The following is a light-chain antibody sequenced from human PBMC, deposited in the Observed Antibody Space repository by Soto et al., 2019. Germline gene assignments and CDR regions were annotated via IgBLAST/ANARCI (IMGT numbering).Light chain of an antibody. Sequence: DIQLTQSASSLSASVGDRVTITCEASQDISNYLNWYQQKPGKAPKLLIYDASNLETGVPSRFSGSGYGTDFDLTISSLETEDIATYYCQQYDSLPLTFGQGTRLEIK. CDR2: DAS. CDR3: QQYDSLPLT. CDR1: QDISNY. V-gene: IGKV1-33*01. J-gene: IGKJ5*01.